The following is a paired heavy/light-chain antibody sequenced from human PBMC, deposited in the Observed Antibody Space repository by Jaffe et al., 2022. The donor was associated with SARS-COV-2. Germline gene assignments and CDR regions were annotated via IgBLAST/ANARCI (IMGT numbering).Light chain of an antibody. CDR1: TGAVTSGHY. V-gene: IGLV7-46*01. J-gene: IGLJ3*02. Sequence: QAVVTQEPSLTVSPGGTVTLTCGSSTGAVTSGHYPYWFQQKPGQAPRTLIYDTTNKHSWTPARFSGSLLGGKAALTLSGAQPDDEAEYFCFLSYSDTWVFGGGTKLTVL. CDR2: DTT. CDR3: FLSYSDTWV.
Heavy chain of an antibody. D-gene: IGHD3-10*01. CDR1: GFDFSGYS. J-gene: IGHJ5*01. CDR3: ASESPRGGDWFYF. Sequence: EVQLVESGGGLVQRGGSLRLSCAASGFDFSGYSMTWVRQAPGKGLEWLSFISGTRGSGAIFYADSVKGRFTISRDNVKNSLYLQMSSLRDEDTAVYYCASESPRGGDWFYFWGQGTLVTVSS. V-gene: IGHV3-48*02. CDR2: ISGTRGSGAI.